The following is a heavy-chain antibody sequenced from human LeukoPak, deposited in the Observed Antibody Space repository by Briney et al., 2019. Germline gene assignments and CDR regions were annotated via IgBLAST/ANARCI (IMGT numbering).Heavy chain of an antibody. CDR1: GGSFSAYY. D-gene: IGHD5/OR15-5a*01. CDR2: INHSGST. Sequence: ASETLSLTCAVYGGSFSAYYWSWIRQPPGKGLEWIGEINHSGSTNYNPSLKSRVTISLDTSKNQFSLKLSSVTAADTAVYYCASLVSYYFDYWGQGTLVTVSS. CDR3: ASLVSYYFDY. J-gene: IGHJ4*02. V-gene: IGHV4-34*01.